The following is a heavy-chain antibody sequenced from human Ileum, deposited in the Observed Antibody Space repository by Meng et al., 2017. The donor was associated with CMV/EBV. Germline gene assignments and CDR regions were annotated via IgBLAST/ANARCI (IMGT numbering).Heavy chain of an antibody. D-gene: IGHD2-15*01. Sequence: KGSCPTGVKPNQTPPPTCNLFGVSISTCGVGVGLVPQPPGKALEVLSLNFLDDDKRYSPSLQSRLTITKDTSKNQVVLTFTNMDPVDTATYYCAHRPPATYYFNYWGQGTLVTVSS. V-gene: IGHV2-5*02. CDR3: AHRPPATYYFNY. J-gene: IGHJ4*02. CDR1: GVSISTCGVG. CDR2: NFLDDDK.